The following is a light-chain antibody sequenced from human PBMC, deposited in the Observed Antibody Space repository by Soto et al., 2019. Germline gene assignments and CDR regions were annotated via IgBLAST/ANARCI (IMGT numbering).Light chain of an antibody. J-gene: IGKJ1*01. CDR3: QQYNSYSSM. V-gene: IGKV1-5*01. Sequence: DIQMTQSPSTLSASVGDRVTITCRARQSLGNWLAWYQHKPGKAPKLLIYDASILERGVPSRFGGSGSGTEFTLTISSLQPDDFGTYYCQQYNSYSSMFGQGTKVDIK. CDR2: DAS. CDR1: QSLGNW.